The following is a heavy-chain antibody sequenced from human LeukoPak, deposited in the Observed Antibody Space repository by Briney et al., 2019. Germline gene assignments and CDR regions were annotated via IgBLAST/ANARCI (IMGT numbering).Heavy chain of an antibody. CDR1: SFTFYSYA. J-gene: IGHJ4*02. CDR3: GKDKYVVPTIGSNILDY. V-gene: IGHV3-64D*06. CDR2: ISSNRGNT. Sequence: GGSLTLSCSASSFTFYSYAMQCLPQAPGKGLVYVFDISSNRGNTYYADYVKGRFTISRDNSKNTLYLQMSSLRAEDTAVYYCGKDKYVVPTIGSNILDYWGQGTLVTVSS. D-gene: IGHD5-12*01.